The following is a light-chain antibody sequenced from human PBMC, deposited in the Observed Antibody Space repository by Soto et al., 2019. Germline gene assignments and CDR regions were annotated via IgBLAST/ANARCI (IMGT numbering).Light chain of an antibody. CDR2: GTG. Sequence: VLTQSPGTLSLSPGQRATLSCRASQSVSRSYLAWYQHKRGQAPRLLMFGTGSRATGIPDRFSGTGSGTDFTLIINSLEPEDFAVYYCQKYSSTPHTXGQGTKVDIK. J-gene: IGKJ2*01. CDR1: QSVSRSY. CDR3: QKYSSTPHT. V-gene: IGKV3-20*01.